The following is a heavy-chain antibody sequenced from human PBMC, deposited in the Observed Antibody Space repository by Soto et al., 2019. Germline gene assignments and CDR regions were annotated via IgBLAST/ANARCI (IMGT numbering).Heavy chain of an antibody. CDR3: ARIKEIYCSSTSCLDAFDI. V-gene: IGHV3-23*01. D-gene: IGHD2-2*01. J-gene: IGHJ3*02. CDR1: GFTFSSYA. Sequence: GGSLRLSCAASGFTFSSYAMSWVRQAPGKGLEWVSAISGSGGSTYYADSVKGRFTISRDNSKNTLYLQMNSLRAEDTAVYYCARIKEIYCSSTSCLDAFDIWGQGTMVTVSS. CDR2: ISGSGGST.